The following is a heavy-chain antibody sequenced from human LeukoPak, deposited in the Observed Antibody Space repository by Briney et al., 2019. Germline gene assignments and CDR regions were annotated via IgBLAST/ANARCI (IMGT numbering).Heavy chain of an antibody. CDR3: AKDQRDYTLCDAFDI. J-gene: IGHJ3*02. Sequence: GGSLRLSCAASGFTFSSYGMRWVRQAPGKGLEWVAVISYDGSNKYYADSVKGRFTISRDNSKDTLYLQMNSLRAEDTAVYYCAKDQRDYTLCDAFDIWGQGTMVTVSS. V-gene: IGHV3-30*18. CDR2: ISYDGSNK. D-gene: IGHD2/OR15-2a*01. CDR1: GFTFSSYG.